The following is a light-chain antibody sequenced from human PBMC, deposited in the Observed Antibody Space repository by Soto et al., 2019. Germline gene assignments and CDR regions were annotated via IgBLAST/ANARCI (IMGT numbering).Light chain of an antibody. J-gene: IGKJ1*01. CDR1: QSISSW. Sequence: DIQINKSPSTLSASVGDRVTITCRASQSISSWLAWYQQKPGKAPKLLIYKASNLKSGVPSRFSGSGSGTEFTLTISSLQPDDFATYYCQHYNSYSEAFGQGTKVDIK. V-gene: IGKV1-5*03. CDR2: KAS. CDR3: QHYNSYSEA.